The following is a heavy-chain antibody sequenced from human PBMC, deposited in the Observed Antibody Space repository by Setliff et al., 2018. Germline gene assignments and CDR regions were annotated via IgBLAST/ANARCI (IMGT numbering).Heavy chain of an antibody. CDR2: INTNTGSP. CDR3: ARASRFGTTMWRGDYYMDV. D-gene: IGHD3-10*01. V-gene: IGHV7-4-1*02. J-gene: IGHJ6*03. Sequence: ASVKVSCKASGYTFSSYAVNWMRQAPGQGLEYMGWINTNTGSPSYAQGFTGRFVFSLDTSVSTAYLQISSLKADDTAIYYCARASRFGTTMWRGDYYMDVWGKGTTVTVSS. CDR1: GYTFSSYA.